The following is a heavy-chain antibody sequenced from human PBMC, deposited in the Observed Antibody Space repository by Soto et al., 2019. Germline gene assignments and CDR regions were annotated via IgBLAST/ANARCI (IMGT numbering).Heavy chain of an antibody. J-gene: IGHJ4*02. CDR2: HSISGIT. V-gene: IGHV4-4*07. Sequence: PSETLSLTCTVSGASIRNYWWNWIRQPAGKGLEWIGRHSISGITYRNPSLESRVTISLDTSKNQVSLRLRSVTAADTAVYYCAREQYNWKLWGQGTLVTVSS. CDR1: GASIRNYW. D-gene: IGHD1-20*01. CDR3: AREQYNWKL.